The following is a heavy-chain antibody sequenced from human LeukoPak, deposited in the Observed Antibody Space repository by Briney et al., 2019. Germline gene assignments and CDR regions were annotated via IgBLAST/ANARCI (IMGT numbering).Heavy chain of an antibody. CDR2: IYYSGST. J-gene: IGHJ4*02. D-gene: IGHD1-7*01. Sequence: PSETLSLTCTVSGGSISSSSYYWGWIRQPPGKGLEWIGSIYYSGSTYYNPSLKSRVTISVDTSKNQFSLKLSSVTAADTAVYYCARVFYPSKITGTTVDYWGQGTLVTVSS. CDR3: ARVFYPSKITGTTVDY. CDR1: GGSISSSSYY. V-gene: IGHV4-39*07.